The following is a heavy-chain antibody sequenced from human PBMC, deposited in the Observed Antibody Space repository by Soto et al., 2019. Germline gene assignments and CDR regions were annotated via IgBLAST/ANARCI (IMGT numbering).Heavy chain of an antibody. CDR1: GYTFTSYG. D-gene: IGHD3-3*01. CDR3: ARGGDRITIFVKSWFDP. Sequence: ASVKVSCKASGYTFTSYGISWVRQAPGQGLEWMGWISAYNGNTNYAQKLQGRVTMTTDTSTSTAYMELRSLRSDDTAVYYCARGGDRITIFVKSWFDPWGQGTLVTVSS. V-gene: IGHV1-18*04. CDR2: ISAYNGNT. J-gene: IGHJ5*02.